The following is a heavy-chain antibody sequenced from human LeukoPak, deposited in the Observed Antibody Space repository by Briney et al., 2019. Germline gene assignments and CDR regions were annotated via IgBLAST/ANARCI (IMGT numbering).Heavy chain of an antibody. V-gene: IGHV4-34*01. J-gene: IGHJ4*02. CDR2: INHSGST. CDR3: AREWGEIAAAGIDY. Sequence: SETLSLTCAVYGGSFSGYYWSWIRQPPGKGLEWIGEINHSGSTNYNPSLKSRVTISVDTSKNQFSLQLNSVTPEDTAVYYCAREWGEIAAAGIDYWGQGTLVTVSS. CDR1: GGSFSGYY. D-gene: IGHD6-13*01.